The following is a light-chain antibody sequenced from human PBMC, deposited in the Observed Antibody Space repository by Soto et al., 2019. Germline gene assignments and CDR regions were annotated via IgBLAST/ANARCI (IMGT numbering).Light chain of an antibody. CDR3: HQRNT. Sequence: LVLTQSPVILCLSRGDRATPSLRASLGVSTYLAWYRQVPGQSXRLLIYDTNNRAAGIPPRFSGSRSGTDFTLTISSVEPEDFALYYCHQRNTFGQGTRLEIK. CDR1: LGVSTY. J-gene: IGKJ5*01. V-gene: IGKV3-11*01. CDR2: DTN.